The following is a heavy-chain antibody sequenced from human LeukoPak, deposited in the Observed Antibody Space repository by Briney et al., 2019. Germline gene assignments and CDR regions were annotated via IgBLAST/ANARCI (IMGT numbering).Heavy chain of an antibody. V-gene: IGHV1-2*02. J-gene: IGHJ6*02. D-gene: IGHD2-2*01. CDR2: INPNSGGT. Sequence: ASVKVSCKASGYTFTGYYMHWVRQAPGQGLEWMGWINPNSGGTNYAQKFQGRVTMTRDTSISTAYMELSRLRSDDTAVYYCAREEYCSSTSCYFYYYYYGMDVWGQGTTVTVSS. CDR3: AREEYCSSTSCYFYYYYYGMDV. CDR1: GYTFTGYY.